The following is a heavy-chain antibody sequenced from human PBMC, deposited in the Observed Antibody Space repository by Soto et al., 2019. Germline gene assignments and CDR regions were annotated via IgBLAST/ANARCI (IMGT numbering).Heavy chain of an antibody. CDR2: IYYSGNT. Sequence: SETLSLTCIVSSASLSSSAYYWSRIRQPPGRGPEWIGSIYYSGNTYYKPSLKSRVSISIDTSRNQFSLKLTSVTAADTGVYYCASSSPFHYWGPGILVTVSS. CDR3: ASSSPFHY. V-gene: IGHV4-39*01. CDR1: SASLSSSAYY. J-gene: IGHJ4*02. D-gene: IGHD6-6*01.